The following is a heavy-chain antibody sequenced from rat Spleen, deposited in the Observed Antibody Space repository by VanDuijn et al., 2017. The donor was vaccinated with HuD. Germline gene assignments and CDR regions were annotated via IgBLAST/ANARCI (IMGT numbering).Heavy chain of an antibody. Sequence: EVQLGESGGGFVLPGRSLKLSCVASGFTFSKYDMAWVRQAPTKGLEWVASISTSGDTTYYRDSVKGRFTVSRDNAKSTLYLQMDSLRSEDTATYYCARHGLGEDYWGQGVMVTVSS. V-gene: IGHV5-25*01. D-gene: IGHD5-1*01. CDR1: GFTFSKYD. J-gene: IGHJ2*01. CDR3: ARHGLGEDY. CDR2: ISTSGDTT.